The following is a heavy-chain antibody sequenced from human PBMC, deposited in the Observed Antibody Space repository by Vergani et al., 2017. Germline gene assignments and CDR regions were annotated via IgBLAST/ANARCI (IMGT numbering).Heavy chain of an antibody. V-gene: IGHV4-34*01. D-gene: IGHD3-10*01. CDR1: GGSFSGYY. CDR3: ARGVLLWFGDTYFDY. J-gene: IGHJ4*02. Sequence: QVQLQQWGAGLLKPSETLSLTCAVYGGSFSGYYWSWIRQPPGKGLEWIGEINHRGSTNYNPSPKSRVPRSVDTSKNQFSLKLSSVPAADTAVYYCARGVLLWFGDTYFDYWGQGTLVTVSS. CDR2: INHRGST.